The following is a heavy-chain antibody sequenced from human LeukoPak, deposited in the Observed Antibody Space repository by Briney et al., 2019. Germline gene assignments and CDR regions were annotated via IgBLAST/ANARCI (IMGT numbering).Heavy chain of an antibody. CDR3: ARDGLPGAAGNWFDP. CDR1: GFTFSSYG. V-gene: IGHV3-33*01. CDR2: IWYDGSNK. J-gene: IGHJ5*02. D-gene: IGHD6-13*01. Sequence: GGSLRLSCAASGFTFSSYGMHWVRQAPGKGLEWVAVIWYDGSNKYYADSVKGRFTISRDNSKNTLYLQMNSLRAEDTAVYYCARDGLPGAAGNWFDPWGQGTLVTVSS.